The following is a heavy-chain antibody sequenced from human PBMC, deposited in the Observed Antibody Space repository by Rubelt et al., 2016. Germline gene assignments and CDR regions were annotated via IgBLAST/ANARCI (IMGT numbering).Heavy chain of an antibody. CDR1: GYTFTSYG. D-gene: IGHD6-6*01. J-gene: IGHJ2*01. V-gene: IGHV1-18*01. Sequence: QVQLVQSGAEVKKPGASVKVSCKASGYTFTSYGISWVRQAPGQGLEWMGWISAYNGNTNYAQKGQGMVTMTTDTSTSTAYMELRSRRSDDTAGDYCAGGRIRIAARQGWYFGLWGRGTLVTVSS. CDR2: ISAYNGNT. CDR3: AGGRIRIAARQGWYFGL.